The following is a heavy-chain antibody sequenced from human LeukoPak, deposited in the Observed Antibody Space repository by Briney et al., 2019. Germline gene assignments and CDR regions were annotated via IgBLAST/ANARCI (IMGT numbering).Heavy chain of an antibody. CDR3: VVTYYYDSSGPP. D-gene: IGHD3-22*01. CDR1: GFTFSSYW. J-gene: IGHJ4*02. Sequence: GRSLRLSCAASGFTFSSYWMHWVRQAPGKGLVWVSRINSDGSSTSYADSVKGRFTISRDNAKNTLYLQMNSLRAEDTAVYYCVVTYYYDSSGPPGGQGTLVTVSS. V-gene: IGHV3-74*01. CDR2: INSDGSST.